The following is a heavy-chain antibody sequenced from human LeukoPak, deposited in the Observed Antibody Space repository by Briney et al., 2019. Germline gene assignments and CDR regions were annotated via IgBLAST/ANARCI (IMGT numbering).Heavy chain of an antibody. Sequence: GGSLRLSCAASGNYWMHWVRQAPGKGLVWVSHINSDGSWTSYADSVKGRFTISKDNAKNTLILQMNSLRAEDMAVYYCARGGSSAWASFDNWGQGTLVTVSS. CDR1: GNYW. CDR2: INSDGSWT. J-gene: IGHJ4*02. V-gene: IGHV3-74*01. D-gene: IGHD6-19*01. CDR3: ARGGSSAWASFDN.